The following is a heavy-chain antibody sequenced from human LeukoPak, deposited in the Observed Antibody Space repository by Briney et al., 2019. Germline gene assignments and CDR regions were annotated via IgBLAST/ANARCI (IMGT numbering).Heavy chain of an antibody. J-gene: IGHJ6*03. CDR1: GGSISSRRDY. CDR3: ARSIFHYYYYMDV. CDR2: IYYSGST. Sequence: SETLSLTCSVSGGSISSRRDYWDWIRQPPGKGLEWIGSIYYSGSTYYNPSLKSRATVSVDTSKNQFSLKVTSVTAADTAVYFCARSIFHYYYYMDVWGKGTTVTVFS. V-gene: IGHV4-39*01.